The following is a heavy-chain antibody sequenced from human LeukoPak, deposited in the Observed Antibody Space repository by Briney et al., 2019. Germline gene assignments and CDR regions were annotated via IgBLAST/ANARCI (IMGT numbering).Heavy chain of an antibody. CDR3: ARENPSGYYNRPIDY. J-gene: IGHJ4*02. CDR1: GGSISSSYYY. CDR2: IYDSGST. D-gene: IGHD3-22*01. Sequence: PSETLSLTCTVSGGSISSSYYYWGWIRQPPGTGLEWIGSIYDSGSTYYNPSLKSRVTISVDTSKNRFSLKLSSVTAADTAIYYCARENPSGYYNRPIDYWGQGTLVTVSS. V-gene: IGHV4-39*07.